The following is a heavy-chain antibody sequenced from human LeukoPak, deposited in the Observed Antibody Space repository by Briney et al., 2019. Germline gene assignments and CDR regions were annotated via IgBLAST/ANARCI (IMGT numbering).Heavy chain of an antibody. CDR1: GFTVSSSY. CDR2: IYSGGST. J-gene: IGHJ3*02. V-gene: IGHV3-53*01. CDR3: ATPYYYGSGSAFDI. D-gene: IGHD3-10*01. Sequence: GGSLRLSCAASGFTVSSSYMSWVRQAPGKGLEWVSVIYSGGSTYYADSVKGRFTISRDNSKNTLYLQMNSLRAEDTAVYYCATPYYYGSGSAFDIWGQGTMVTVSS.